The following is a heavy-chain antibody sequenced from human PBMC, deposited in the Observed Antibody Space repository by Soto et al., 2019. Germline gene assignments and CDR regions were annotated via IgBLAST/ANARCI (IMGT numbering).Heavy chain of an antibody. CDR1: GFTFSSSW. CDR2: INSGASTT. Sequence: EVQLVESGGGLVQPGGPLRLSCAASGFTFSSSWMHWVRQTPGKGLVWVSRINSGASTTNYADSVKGRFTISRDNARTTLYLQVDSLTADDTAVYYCARGPTGWFGYDYWGQGTLVSVSS. J-gene: IGHJ4*02. V-gene: IGHV3-74*01. CDR3: ARGPTGWFGYDY. D-gene: IGHD3-10*01.